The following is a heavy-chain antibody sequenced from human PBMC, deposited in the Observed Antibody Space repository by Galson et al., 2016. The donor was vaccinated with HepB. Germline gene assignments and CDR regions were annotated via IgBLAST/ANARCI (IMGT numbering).Heavy chain of an antibody. D-gene: IGHD2-8*01. V-gene: IGHV1-18*01. CDR3: VRSGATAGCTRYFPF. Sequence: SVKVSCKASGYTLSSHGISWVRQAPGQGLEWLGWISAYNGDTDYAQKFQGRVTMTTDTSTNTAYMELGSLTSDDTAVYYCVRSGATAGCTRYFPFWGQGTLVIGSS. CDR1: GYTLSSHG. CDR2: ISAYNGDT. J-gene: IGHJ1*01.